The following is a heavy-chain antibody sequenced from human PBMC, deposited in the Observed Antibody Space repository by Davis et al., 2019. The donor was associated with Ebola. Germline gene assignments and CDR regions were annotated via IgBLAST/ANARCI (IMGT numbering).Heavy chain of an antibody. V-gene: IGHV3-30*04. D-gene: IGHD2-8*01. CDR3: ASMVYATTWAGYGMDV. CDR2: ISYDGRNK. J-gene: IGHJ6*02. CDR1: GFTFSSYA. Sequence: PGGSLRLSCAASGFTFSSYAMSWVRQAPGKGLEWVALISYDGRNKYDADSVKGRFTISRDNSRNTLYLQMSSLRAEDTAVYYCASMVYATTWAGYGMDVWGQGTTVTVSS.